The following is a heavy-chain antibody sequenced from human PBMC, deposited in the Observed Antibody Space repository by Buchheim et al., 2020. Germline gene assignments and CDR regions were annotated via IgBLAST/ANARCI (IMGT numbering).Heavy chain of an antibody. Sequence: QVQLVESGGGVVQPGRSLRLSCAASGFTFSSYGMHWVRQAPGKGLEWVALIWYDGSNQYYADSVKGRFTISRDNSKNTLYLQMKSLRPEDAAVYYCAREHGYSRSDFDYWGRGTL. CDR1: GFTFSSYG. V-gene: IGHV3-33*01. CDR3: AREHGYSRSDFDY. CDR2: IWYDGSNQ. D-gene: IGHD5-12*01. J-gene: IGHJ4*02.